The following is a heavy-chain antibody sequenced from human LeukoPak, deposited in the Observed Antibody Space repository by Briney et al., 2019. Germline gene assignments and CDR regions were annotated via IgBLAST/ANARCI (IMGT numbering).Heavy chain of an antibody. V-gene: IGHV1-69*05. J-gene: IGHJ4*02. CDR1: GGTFSSYA. D-gene: IGHD2-2*01. CDR2: IIPIFGTA. CDR3: ASVSTVYYFDY. Sequence: GASVKVSCKASGGTFSSYAISWVRQAPGQGLEWMGGIIPIFGTADYAQKFQGRVTITTDESTSTAYMELSSLRSEDTAVYYCASVSTVYYFDYWGQGTLVTVSS.